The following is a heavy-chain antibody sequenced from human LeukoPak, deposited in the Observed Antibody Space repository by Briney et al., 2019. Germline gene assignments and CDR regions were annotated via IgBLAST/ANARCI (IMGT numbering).Heavy chain of an antibody. CDR1: GGTFSSYA. CDR3: ATVAAYYYYYYMDV. V-gene: IGHV1-69*05. Sequence: SVKVSCKASGGTFSSYAISWVRQALGQGLEWMGGIIPIFGTANYAQKFQGRVTITTDESTSTAYMELSSLRSEDTAVYYCATVAAYYYYYYMDVWGKGTTVTVSS. D-gene: IGHD6-19*01. CDR2: IIPIFGTA. J-gene: IGHJ6*03.